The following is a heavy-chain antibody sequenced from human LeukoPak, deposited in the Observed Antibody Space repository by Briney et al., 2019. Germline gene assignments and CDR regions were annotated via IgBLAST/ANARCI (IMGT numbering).Heavy chain of an antibody. CDR1: GFTFSSYW. Sequence: GGSLRLSCAASGFTFSSYWMSWVRQAPGKGLEWVANIKQDGSEKYYVDSVKGRSTTSRDNAKNSLYLQMNSLRAEDTAVYYCARARRYLGYCSGGSCYGYFDYWGQGTLVTVSS. CDR2: IKQDGSEK. CDR3: ARARRYLGYCSGGSCYGYFDY. V-gene: IGHV3-7*01. D-gene: IGHD2-15*01. J-gene: IGHJ4*02.